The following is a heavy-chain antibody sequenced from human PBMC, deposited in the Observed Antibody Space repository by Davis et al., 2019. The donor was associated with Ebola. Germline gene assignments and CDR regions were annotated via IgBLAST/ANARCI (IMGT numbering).Heavy chain of an antibody. CDR1: GGTFSSYA. CDR3: AWRSCSSTSCYLAYYYMDV. D-gene: IGHD2-2*01. J-gene: IGHJ6*03. CDR2: IIPIFGTA. Sequence: SVKVSCKASGGTFSSYAISWVRQAPGQGLEWMGGIIPIFGTANYAQKFQGRVTITADESTSTAYMELSSLRSEDTAVYYCAWRSCSSTSCYLAYYYMDVWGKGTTVTVSS. V-gene: IGHV1-69*13.